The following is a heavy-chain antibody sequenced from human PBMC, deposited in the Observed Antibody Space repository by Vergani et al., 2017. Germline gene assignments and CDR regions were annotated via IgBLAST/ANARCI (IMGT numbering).Heavy chain of an antibody. Sequence: QVQLVESGGGVVQPGRSLRLSCAASGFTFSSYGMHWVRQAPGKGLEWVAVIWYDGSNKYYADSVKGRFTISRDNSKNTLYLQMNSLRAEDTAVYYCAREPTRRRGYYFDYWGQGTLVTVSS. CDR2: IWYDGSNK. CDR3: AREPTRRRGYYFDY. CDR1: GFTFSSYG. J-gene: IGHJ4*02. V-gene: IGHV3-33*01.